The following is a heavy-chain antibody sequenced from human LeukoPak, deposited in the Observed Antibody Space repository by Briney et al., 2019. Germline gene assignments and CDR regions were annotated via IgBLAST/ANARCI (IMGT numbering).Heavy chain of an antibody. Sequence: GGSLRLSRAVSGFTFRSYNMKGVGRAPGREREGVSSISSSSSYISYADSVKGRFTISRDNAKNSLYLQMNSLRAEDTAVYYCAGYAGAPSTFDYWGQGTLVTVSS. V-gene: IGHV3-21*01. D-gene: IGHD2-2*01. CDR3: AGYAGAPSTFDY. J-gene: IGHJ4*02. CDR1: GFTFRSYN. CDR2: ISSSSSYI.